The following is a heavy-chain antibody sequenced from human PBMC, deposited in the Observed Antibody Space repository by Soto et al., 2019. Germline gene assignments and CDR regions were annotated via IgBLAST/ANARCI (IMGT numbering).Heavy chain of an antibody. D-gene: IGHD3-22*01. CDR2: INPKNGAT. CDR3: ARVYYDSSGYLDY. CDR1: GYTFTDYY. J-gene: IGHJ4*02. Sequence: ASVKVSCKASGYTFTDYYLHWVRQAPGQGLEWMGWINPKNGATIYAQKFQGRVTMTRDTSISTAYMELSRLRSDDAAVYSCARVYYDSSGYLDYWGQGTLVTVSS. V-gene: IGHV1-2*02.